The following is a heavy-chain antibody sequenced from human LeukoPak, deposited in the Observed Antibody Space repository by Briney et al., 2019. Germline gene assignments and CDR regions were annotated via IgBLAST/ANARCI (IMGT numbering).Heavy chain of an antibody. J-gene: IGHJ1*01. CDR3: ADSNYYGSGSYSFQH. V-gene: IGHV3-30*02. Sequence: GGSLRLSCAASGFTFGSYWMSWVRQAPGKGLEWVAFIRYDGSNKYYADSVKGRFTISRDNSKNTLYLQMNSLRAEDTAVYYCADSNYYGSGSYSFQHWGQGTLVTVSS. D-gene: IGHD3-10*01. CDR1: GFTFGSYW. CDR2: IRYDGSNK.